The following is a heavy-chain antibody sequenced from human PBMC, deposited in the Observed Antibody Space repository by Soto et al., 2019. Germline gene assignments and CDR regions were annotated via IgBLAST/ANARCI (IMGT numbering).Heavy chain of an antibody. V-gene: IGHV4-31*03. Sequence: PSETLSLTCTVSGGSLSRGGYFWSWIRQHPGKGLEWIGYIYYSGRTHYYPSLKSRVTISADMSKNQFSLKMNSVTVEDTAVYYCARAHSDFGDYNCFDPWGQGALVTVSS. CDR2: IYYSGRT. D-gene: IGHD4-17*01. J-gene: IGHJ5*02. CDR1: GGSLSRGGYF. CDR3: ARAHSDFGDYNCFDP.